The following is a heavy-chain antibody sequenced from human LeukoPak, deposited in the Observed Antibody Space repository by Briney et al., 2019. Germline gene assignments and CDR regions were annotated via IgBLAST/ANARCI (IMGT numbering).Heavy chain of an antibody. J-gene: IGHJ6*02. V-gene: IGHV4-4*07. D-gene: IGHD3-10*01. Sequence: SETLSLTCSVSDGSISSYYWSWIRQPAGKGLEWIGRIYSSESTNYNPSLKSRVTMSVDTSKNQFSLNLSPVTAADTAVYYCARDTGGSGSYAYYGLDAWGQGTTVTVSS. CDR2: IYSSEST. CDR3: ARDTGGSGSYAYYGLDA. CDR1: DGSISSYY.